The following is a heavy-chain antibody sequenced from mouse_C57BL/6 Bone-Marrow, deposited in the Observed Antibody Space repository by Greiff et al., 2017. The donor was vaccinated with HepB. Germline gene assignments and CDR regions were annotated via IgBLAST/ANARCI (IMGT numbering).Heavy chain of an antibody. D-gene: IGHD1-1*01. CDR3: ARKHYGSSLYAMDY. V-gene: IGHV2-2*01. Sequence: VQLKESGPGLVQPSQSLSITCTVSGFSLTSYGVHWVRQSPGKGLEWLGVIWSGGSTDYNAAFISRLSISKDNSKSQVFFKMNSLQADDTAIYYCARKHYGSSLYAMDYWGQGTSVTVSS. CDR2: IWSGGST. J-gene: IGHJ4*01. CDR1: GFSLTSYG.